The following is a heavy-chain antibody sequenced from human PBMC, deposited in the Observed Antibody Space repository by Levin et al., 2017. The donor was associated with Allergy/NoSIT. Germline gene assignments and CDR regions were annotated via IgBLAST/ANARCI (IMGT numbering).Heavy chain of an antibody. CDR1: GYTFTGYY. CDR2: NDPFSGDT. CDR3: VRFPPSYQLLDNPPEDFYYGLDV. J-gene: IGHJ6*02. Sequence: SVKVSCKASGYTFTGYYVHWVRQAPGQGLEWMGWNDPFSGDTNYAQKFQGKVTMTRDTMNTTYLELSRLRSDDTAVYYCVRFPPSYQLLDNPPEDFYYGLDVWGQGTTVIVSS. D-gene: IGHD2-2*01. V-gene: IGHV1-2*02.